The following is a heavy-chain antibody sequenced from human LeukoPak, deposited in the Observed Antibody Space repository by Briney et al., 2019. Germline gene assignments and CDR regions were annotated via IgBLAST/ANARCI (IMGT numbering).Heavy chain of an antibody. CDR3: ARYYYGSGSYYNWIDY. J-gene: IGHJ4*02. D-gene: IGHD3-10*01. CDR2: MNPNSGNT. Sequence: ASVKVSCKASGYTFTSYDINWVRQATGQGLEWMGWMNPNSGNTGYAQKFQGRVTMTRNTSISTAYMELSGLRSEDTAVYYCARYYYGSGSYYNWIDYWGQGTLVTVSS. V-gene: IGHV1-8*01. CDR1: GYTFTSYD.